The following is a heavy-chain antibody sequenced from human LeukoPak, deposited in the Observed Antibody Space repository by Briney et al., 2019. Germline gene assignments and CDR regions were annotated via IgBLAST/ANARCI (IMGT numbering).Heavy chain of an antibody. V-gene: IGHV4-61*02. J-gene: IGHJ3*02. CDR3: ARDRFRSGIAARLDAFDI. CDR2: IYTSGST. Sequence: SETLSLTCTVSGGSISSGSYYWSWIRQPAGKGLEWIGRIYTSGSTNYNPSLKSRVTISVDTSKNQFSLKLSSVTAADTAVYYCARDRFRSGIAARLDAFDIWGQGTMVTVPS. D-gene: IGHD6-6*01. CDR1: GGSISSGSYY.